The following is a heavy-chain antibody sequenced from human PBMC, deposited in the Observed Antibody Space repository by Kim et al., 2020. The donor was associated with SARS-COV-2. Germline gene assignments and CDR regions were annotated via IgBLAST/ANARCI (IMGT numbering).Heavy chain of an antibody. CDR2: IWYDGSNK. D-gene: IGHD1-1*01. V-gene: IGHV3-33*01. CDR1: GFTFSSYG. Sequence: GGSLRLSCAASGFTFSSYGMHWVRQAPGKGLEWVAVIWYDGSNKYYADSVKGRFTISRDNSKNTLYLQMNSLRAEDTAVYYCATGPQQLERRIFDYWGQGTLVTVSS. J-gene: IGHJ4*02. CDR3: ATGPQQLERRIFDY.